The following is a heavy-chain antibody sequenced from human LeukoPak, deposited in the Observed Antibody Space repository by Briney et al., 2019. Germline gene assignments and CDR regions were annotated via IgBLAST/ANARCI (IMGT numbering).Heavy chain of an antibody. D-gene: IGHD3-10*01. CDR3: ARLSGSGSYKRFDY. V-gene: IGHV4-59*08. CDR2: ISHSGTT. Sequence: PSETLSLTCTVSGGSISSYYWSWIRQPPGKGLEWIGTISHSGTTYYNSSLKSRVTISVDTSKNQFSLKVSSVTAADTAVYYCARLSGSGSYKRFDYWGQGTLVTVSS. CDR1: GGSISSYY. J-gene: IGHJ4*02.